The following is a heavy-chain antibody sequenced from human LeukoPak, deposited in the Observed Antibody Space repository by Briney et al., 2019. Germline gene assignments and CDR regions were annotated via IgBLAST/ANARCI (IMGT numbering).Heavy chain of an antibody. CDR3: ARGVLTLNWFDP. Sequence: GASVKVSCKASGYSLTTYDINWVRQATGQGLEWMGWMNPNSGNTAYARNFQGRVTMTRNTSISTAYMELSSLRSEDTAVYYCARGVLTLNWFDPWGQGTLVTVSS. CDR1: GYSLTTYD. CDR2: MNPNSGNT. D-gene: IGHD2-8*01. V-gene: IGHV1-8*01. J-gene: IGHJ5*02.